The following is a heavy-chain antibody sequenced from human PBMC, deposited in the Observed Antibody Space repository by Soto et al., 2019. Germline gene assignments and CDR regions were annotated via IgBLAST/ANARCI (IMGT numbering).Heavy chain of an antibody. J-gene: IGHJ4*02. V-gene: IGHV3-64D*06. CDR2: ISSNGGST. Sequence: PGGSLRLSCSASGFTFSSYAMHWVRQAPGKGLEYVSAISSNGGSTYYADSVKGRFTISRDNSKNTLYLQMSSLRAEDTAVYYCVKDVTYYYGSGTLGYFDYWGQGTLVTVAS. D-gene: IGHD3-10*01. CDR3: VKDVTYYYGSGTLGYFDY. CDR1: GFTFSSYA.